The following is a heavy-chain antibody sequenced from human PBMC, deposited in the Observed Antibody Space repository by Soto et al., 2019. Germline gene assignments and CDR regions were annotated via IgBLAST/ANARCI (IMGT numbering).Heavy chain of an antibody. CDR3: ARLEGVVGIRYDAFDI. CDR2: IYYSGST. Sequence: SETLSLTCTVSGGSISSYYWSWVRQPPGKGLEWIGYIYYSGSTNYNPSLKSRVTISVDTSKNQFSLKLSSVTAADTAVYYCARLEGVVGIRYDAFDIWGQGTMVTVSS. D-gene: IGHD3-22*01. CDR1: GGSISSYY. V-gene: IGHV4-59*01. J-gene: IGHJ3*02.